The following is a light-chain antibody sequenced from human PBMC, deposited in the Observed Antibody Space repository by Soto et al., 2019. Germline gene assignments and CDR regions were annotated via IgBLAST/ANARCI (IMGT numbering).Light chain of an antibody. CDR2: EGI. CDR3: CSYAGGNTFA. J-gene: IGLJ3*02. CDR1: SSDVGSSNL. Sequence: QSVLTQPASVSGSPGQSITISCTGNSSDVGSSNLVSWYQQHPGKAPKLIIYEGIQRPSGLSHRFSGSKSANTASLTISGLQTEDEADYYCCSYAGGNTFAFGGGTQLTVL. V-gene: IGLV2-23*03.